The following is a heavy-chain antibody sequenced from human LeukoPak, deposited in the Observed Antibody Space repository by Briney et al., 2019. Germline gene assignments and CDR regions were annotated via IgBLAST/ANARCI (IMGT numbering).Heavy chain of an antibody. V-gene: IGHV3-53*01. CDR3: ARRAGAYSHPYDY. Sequence: GGSLRLSCAASGFTFSSYATSWVRQAPGKGLERVSFIYYDDRTHYSDSVKGRFTISRDNSKKTLYLQMNSLRAGDTAVYYCARRAGAYSHPYDYWGQGTLVTVSS. CDR1: GFTFSSYA. J-gene: IGHJ4*02. D-gene: IGHD4/OR15-4a*01. CDR2: IYYDDRT.